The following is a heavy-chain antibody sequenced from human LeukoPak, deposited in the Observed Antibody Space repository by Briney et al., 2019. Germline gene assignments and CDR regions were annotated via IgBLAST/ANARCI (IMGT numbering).Heavy chain of an antibody. J-gene: IGHJ4*02. CDR1: GITLSNYG. V-gene: IGHV3-23*01. CDR3: AKRGVVIRVILVGFHKEAYYFDS. D-gene: IGHD3-22*01. Sequence: GGSLRLSCAVSGITLSNYGMSWVRQAPGKGLEWVAGISDSGGRTNYADSVRGRFTISRDNPKNTLYLQMNSLGAEDTAVYFCAKRGVVIRVILVGFHKEAYYFDSWGQGALVTVSS. CDR2: ISDSGGRT.